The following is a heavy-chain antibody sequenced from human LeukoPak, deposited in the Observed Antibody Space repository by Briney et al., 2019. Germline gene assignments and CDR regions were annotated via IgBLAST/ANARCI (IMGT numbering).Heavy chain of an antibody. CDR3: ARGSQNYYNPFDN. D-gene: IGHD3-10*01. CDR2: IHSSGST. J-gene: IGHJ4*02. CDR1: GGSITGSISCSY. V-gene: IGHV4-4*07. Sequence: SETLFLTSTVSGGSITGSISCSYWRWVRQPARKRLEGIGRIHSSGSTKYNPSLKSRVTMSVDTSKNQLFLRLTSVTAADTALYYCARGSQNYYNPFDNWGQGTLVTVSS.